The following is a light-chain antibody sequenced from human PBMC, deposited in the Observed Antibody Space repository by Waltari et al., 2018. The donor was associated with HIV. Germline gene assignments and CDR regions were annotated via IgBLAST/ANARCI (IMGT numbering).Light chain of an antibody. CDR2: GAW. CDR3: QQYGDTSVT. J-gene: IGKJ1*01. V-gene: IGKV3-20*01. CDR1: QTVTTDY. Sequence: EVVLMQSPGTLSLSPGERATLSCRASQTVTTDYFAWYQHKSGHPPRLLIYGAWKRATDIPDRFIGSGSGTDFTLTITRLEPEDFATYYCQQYGDTSVTFGQGTKVEL.